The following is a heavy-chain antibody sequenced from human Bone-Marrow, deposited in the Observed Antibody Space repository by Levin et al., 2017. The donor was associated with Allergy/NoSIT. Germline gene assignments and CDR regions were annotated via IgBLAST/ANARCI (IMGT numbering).Heavy chain of an antibody. CDR2: IYPGDSDT. CDR3: ARHSSCSSTSCYTLYYYGMDV. D-gene: IGHD2-2*02. V-gene: IGHV5-51*01. CDR1: GYSFTSYW. Sequence: KVSCKGSGYSFTSYWIGWVRQMPGKGLEWMGIIYPGDSDTRYSPSFQGQVTISADKSISTAYLQWSSLKASDTAMYYCARHSSCSSTSCYTLYYYGMDVWGQGTTVTVSS. J-gene: IGHJ6*02.